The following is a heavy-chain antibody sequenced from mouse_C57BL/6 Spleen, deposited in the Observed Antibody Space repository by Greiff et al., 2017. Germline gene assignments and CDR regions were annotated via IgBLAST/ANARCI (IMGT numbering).Heavy chain of an antibody. V-gene: IGHV5-6*01. CDR2: INSGVSYT. Sequence: VQLQEPGGDLVKPGASLKLSCAASGFTFTSYGMSWVRQTPDKRLEWVANINSGVSYTYYPDRLKGRVTLTVDKSTSTLYMQMSSLTSEDTAMYYCARYDEDGGYYFDYWGQGTTLTVSS. D-gene: IGHD2-3*01. CDR1: GFTFTSYG. J-gene: IGHJ2*01. CDR3: ARYDEDGGYYFDY.